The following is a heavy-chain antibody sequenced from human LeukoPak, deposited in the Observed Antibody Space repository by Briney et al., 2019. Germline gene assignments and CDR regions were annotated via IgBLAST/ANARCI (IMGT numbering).Heavy chain of an antibody. CDR2: MNPNSGNT. J-gene: IGHJ4*02. CDR3: ARARHLFCSGGSCRYYFDY. D-gene: IGHD2-15*01. V-gene: IGHV1-8*01. Sequence: GASVKVSCKASGYTFTSYDINWVRQATGQGLEWMGWMNPNSGNTGYAQKFQGRVTMTRNTSISTAYMEPRSLRSDDTAVYYCARARHLFCSGGSCRYYFDYWGQGTLVTVSS. CDR1: GYTFTSYD.